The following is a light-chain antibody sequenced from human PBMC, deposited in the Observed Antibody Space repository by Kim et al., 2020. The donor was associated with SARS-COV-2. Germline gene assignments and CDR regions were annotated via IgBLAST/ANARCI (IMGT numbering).Light chain of an antibody. CDR3: QQYGSSRGT. CDR2: GVS. J-gene: IGKJ2*01. Sequence: EIVLTQSPGTLSLSPGQRATLSCRASQSVASNYFAWYQQKPGQAPRLLIYGVSIRATGIPDRFSGSGSGTDFTLTISRLEPDDVAVYYCQQYGSSRGTFGQGTKLEI. CDR1: QSVASNY. V-gene: IGKV3-20*01.